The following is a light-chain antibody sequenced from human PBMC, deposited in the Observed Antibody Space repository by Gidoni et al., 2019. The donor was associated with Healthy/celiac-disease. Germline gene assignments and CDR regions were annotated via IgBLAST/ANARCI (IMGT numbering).Light chain of an antibody. CDR2: WAS. CDR3: QQYYSTPYT. J-gene: IGKJ2*01. Sequence: DIVMTQSPVSLAVSLGERATINCKSSQSVLYSSNNKNYLAWYQQKPGQPPKLLIYWASTRKSGVPDRFSGSGSGTDFTLTISSLQAEDVAVYYCQQYYSTPYTFGQGTKLEI. CDR1: QSVLYSSNNKNY. V-gene: IGKV4-1*01.